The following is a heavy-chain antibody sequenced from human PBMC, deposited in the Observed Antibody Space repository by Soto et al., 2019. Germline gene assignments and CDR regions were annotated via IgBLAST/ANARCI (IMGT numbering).Heavy chain of an antibody. V-gene: IGHV1-69*02. J-gene: IGHJ4*02. CDR1: GYTFTSYT. CDR2: IIPILGIA. CDR3: ARVSLGYCSSTSCYETRFDY. D-gene: IGHD2-2*01. Sequence: SVKVSCKASGYTFTSYTISWVRQAPGQGLEWMGRIIPILGIANYAQKFQGRVTITADKSTSTAYMELSSLRSEDTAVYYCARVSLGYCSSTSCYETRFDYWGQGTLVTVSS.